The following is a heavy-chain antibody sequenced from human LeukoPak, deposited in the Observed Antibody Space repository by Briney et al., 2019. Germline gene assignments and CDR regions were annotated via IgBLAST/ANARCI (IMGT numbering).Heavy chain of an antibody. Sequence: SVKVSCKASGGTVSSYAISWVRQAPGQGLEWMGRIIPILGIANYAQKFQGRVTITADKSTSTAYMELSSLRPEDTAVYYCARDSTPDSSEYNWFDPWGQGTLVTVSS. V-gene: IGHV1-69*04. CDR3: ARDSTPDSSEYNWFDP. D-gene: IGHD3-22*01. J-gene: IGHJ5*02. CDR1: GGTVSSYA. CDR2: IIPILGIA.